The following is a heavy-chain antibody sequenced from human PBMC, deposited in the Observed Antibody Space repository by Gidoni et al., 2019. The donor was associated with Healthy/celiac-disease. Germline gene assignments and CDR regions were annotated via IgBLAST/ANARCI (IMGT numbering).Heavy chain of an antibody. J-gene: IGHJ6*02. CDR3: TRDKGVYSYGYYYYYGMDV. CDR1: GFTFGDYA. D-gene: IGHD5-18*01. Sequence: EVQLVESGGGLVQPGRSLRLPCTASGFTFGDYAMSWLRQAPGKGREWVGFIRSKAYGGTTEYAASVKGRFTISRDDSKSIAYLQMNSLKTEDTAVYYCTRDKGVYSYGYYYYYGMDVWGQGTTVTVSS. V-gene: IGHV3-49*03. CDR2: IRSKAYGGTT.